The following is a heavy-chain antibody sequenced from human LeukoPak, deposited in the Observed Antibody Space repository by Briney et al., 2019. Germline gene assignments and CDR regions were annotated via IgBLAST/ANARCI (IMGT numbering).Heavy chain of an antibody. V-gene: IGHV4-39*01. D-gene: IGHD2-21*02. CDR2: IFYSGST. J-gene: IGHJ4*02. Sequence: SETLSLTCTVSGGSISSSSYFWGWIRQPPGKGLEWIGSIFYSGSTYYNPSLNSRVTISIDASKNQFSLRLSSVTAADTAVFYCVRHRAYCDGDCYSQYFDYWGQGTLVTVSS. CDR3: VRHRAYCDGDCYSQYFDY. CDR1: GGSISSSSYF.